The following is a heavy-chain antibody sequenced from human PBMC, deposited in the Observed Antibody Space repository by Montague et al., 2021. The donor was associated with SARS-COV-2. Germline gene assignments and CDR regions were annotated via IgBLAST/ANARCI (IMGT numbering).Heavy chain of an antibody. V-gene: IGHV4-61*01. D-gene: IGHD2-8*01. Sequence: SETLSLTCSVSGVSISSGSYYWSWARQPPGKGLEWIGYVYHTGSTNYNPSLKSRVTISRDTSKNQFSLSLASVTAADTALYYCAGVPLMRGHWFLDLWGRGTLVSVSS. J-gene: IGHJ2*01. CDR1: GVSISSGSYY. CDR3: AGVPLMRGHWFLDL. CDR2: VYHTGST.